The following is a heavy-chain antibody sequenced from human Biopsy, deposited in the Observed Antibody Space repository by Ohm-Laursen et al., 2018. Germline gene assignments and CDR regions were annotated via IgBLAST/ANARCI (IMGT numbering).Heavy chain of an antibody. D-gene: IGHD3-9*01. CDR1: GFAFSYYG. CDR3: ARDDDTTGHNMILNH. CDR2: MWSDGINK. Sequence: SLRLSCSASGFAFSYYGLHWVRQAPGKGLQWVAVMWSDGINKNYADSVKGRFTVSRDNSNNVLYLQMSSLRDEDSAVYYCARDDDTTGHNMILNHWGQGTLVTVSS. J-gene: IGHJ5*02. V-gene: IGHV3-33*01.